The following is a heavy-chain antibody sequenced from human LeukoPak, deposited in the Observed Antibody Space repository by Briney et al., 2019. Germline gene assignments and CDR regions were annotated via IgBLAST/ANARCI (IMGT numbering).Heavy chain of an antibody. J-gene: IGHJ4*02. D-gene: IGHD5-12*01. CDR1: EFPFSSYA. V-gene: IGHV3-21*01. Sequence: PGRSLRLSCAASEFPFSSYAIHWVRQAPGKGLEWVSSISSSSSYIYYADSVKGRFTISRDNAKNSLYLQMNSLRAEDTAVYYCARASGYDGYWGQGTLVSVSS. CDR3: ARASGYDGY. CDR2: ISSSSSYI.